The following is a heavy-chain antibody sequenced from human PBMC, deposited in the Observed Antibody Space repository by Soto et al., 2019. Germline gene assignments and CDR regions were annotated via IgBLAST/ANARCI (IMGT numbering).Heavy chain of an antibody. CDR2: ISGSGGST. Sequence: EVQLLESGGGLVQPGGSLRLSCAASGFTFSSYAMSWVRQAPGKGLEWVSAISGSGGSTYYADSVKGRFTISRDNSKNTRYLQMNSLRAKDTAVYYCAKAPPLYSYALYYFAYWGQGTLVPVSS. CDR3: AKAPPLYSYALYYFAY. D-gene: IGHD5-18*01. V-gene: IGHV3-23*01. J-gene: IGHJ4*02. CDR1: GFTFSSYA.